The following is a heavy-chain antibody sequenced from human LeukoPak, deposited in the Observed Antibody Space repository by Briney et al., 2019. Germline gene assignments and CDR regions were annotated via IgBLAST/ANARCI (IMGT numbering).Heavy chain of an antibody. CDR2: ILYDGSNK. Sequence: GGSLRLSCAASGFTFSSYGMHWVRQAPGKGLEWVTFILYDGSNKYYADSVKGRFTISRDNSKNTLYLQMNSLRAEDTAVYYCATDGVPDGYWGQGTLVTVSS. CDR1: GFTFSSYG. V-gene: IGHV3-30*02. CDR3: ATDGVPDGY. J-gene: IGHJ4*02. D-gene: IGHD2-8*01.